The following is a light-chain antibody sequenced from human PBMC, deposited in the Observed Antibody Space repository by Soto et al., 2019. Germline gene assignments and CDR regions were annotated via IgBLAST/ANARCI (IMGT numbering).Light chain of an antibody. V-gene: IGLV2-14*01. CDR3: SSYSSSNAYL. CDR2: EVS. CDR1: SSDVGGYDY. Sequence: QSVLTQPASVSGSPGQSITISCTGTSSDVGGYDYVSWYQLHPGKAPKLMVFEVSNRPSGVSYRFSGSKSDNTASLTISGLQAEDEADYFCSSYSSSNAYLFGTGTKLTVL. J-gene: IGLJ1*01.